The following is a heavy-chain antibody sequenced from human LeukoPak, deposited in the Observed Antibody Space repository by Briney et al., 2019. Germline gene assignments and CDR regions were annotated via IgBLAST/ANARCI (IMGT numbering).Heavy chain of an antibody. CDR1: GYTFTGYY. J-gene: IGHJ4*02. CDR2: INPNSGGT. CDR3: ARDSLEWLSFDY. V-gene: IGHV1-2*06. Sequence: ASVKVSCKASGYTFTGYYMHWVRQAPGQGLEWMGRINPNSGGTNYAQKFQGRVTMTRDTSISTAYMELSRLRSNDTAVYYCARDSLEWLSFDYWGREPWSPSPQ. D-gene: IGHD3-3*01.